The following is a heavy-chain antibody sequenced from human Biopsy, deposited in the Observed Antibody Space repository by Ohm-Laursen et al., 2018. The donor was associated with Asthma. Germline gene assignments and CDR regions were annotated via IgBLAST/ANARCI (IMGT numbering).Heavy chain of an antibody. CDR3: ARAVDYSHYYGIDV. J-gene: IGHJ6*02. CDR1: GYTFNSAG. V-gene: IGHV1-18*01. CDR2: ISVYNGNT. Sequence: ASVKVSCKTSGYTFNSAGITWGRQAPEQGLEWMGWISVYNGNTKVAQKLQDRVTMITDTSTSTAYMELRSLRSDDTAVYFCARAVDYSHYYGIDVWGQGTTVTVS. D-gene: IGHD3-10*01.